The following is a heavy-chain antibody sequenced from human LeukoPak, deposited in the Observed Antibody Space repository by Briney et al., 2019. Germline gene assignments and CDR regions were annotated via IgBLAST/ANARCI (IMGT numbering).Heavy chain of an antibody. V-gene: IGHV3-48*01. CDR1: AFTLNTYS. CDR2: ISTSGTI. D-gene: IGHD1-26*01. J-gene: IGHJ6*03. Sequence: GGSLRLSCAASAFTLNTYSMNWVRQTPGKGLEWLSHISTSGTIHYADSVKGRFSISRDNGRDSVSLQMNRLRVGHTGVYFCATSHRGASDYIDVWGRGTTVSVSS. CDR3: ATSHRGASDYIDV.